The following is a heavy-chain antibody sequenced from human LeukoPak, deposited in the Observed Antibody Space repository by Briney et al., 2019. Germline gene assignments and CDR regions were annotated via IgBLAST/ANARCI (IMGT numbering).Heavy chain of an antibody. CDR3: ARVSEDYYDSSGYYPFDY. V-gene: IGHV1-69*05. J-gene: IGHJ4*02. CDR2: IIPIFGTA. Sequence: SVKVSCKASGGTFSSYAISWVRQAPGQGLEWMGRIIPIFGTANYAQKFQGRVTITTDESTSTAYMELSSLRSEDTAVYYCARVSEDYYDSSGYYPFDYWGQGTLVTVS. D-gene: IGHD3-22*01. CDR1: GGTFSSYA.